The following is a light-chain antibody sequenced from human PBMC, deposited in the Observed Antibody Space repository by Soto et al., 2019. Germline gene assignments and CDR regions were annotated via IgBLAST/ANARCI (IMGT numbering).Light chain of an antibody. CDR1: SSNIGSNT. CDR3: AAWDDSLNGVV. V-gene: IGLV1-44*01. Sequence: QSVLTQPPSASGTPGQRVTISCSGSSSNIGSNTVNWHQQLPGTAPKLLIYSNNQRPSGVPDRFSVSKSGTSASLAISGLQSEDEADYYCAAWDDSLNGVVFGGGTKLTVL. J-gene: IGLJ2*01. CDR2: SNN.